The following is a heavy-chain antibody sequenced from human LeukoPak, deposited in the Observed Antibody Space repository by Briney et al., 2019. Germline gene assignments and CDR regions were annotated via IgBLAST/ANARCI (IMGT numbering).Heavy chain of an antibody. CDR1: GYTFTSYY. Sequence: RASVKVSCNASGYTFTSYYMHWVRQAPGQGLEWMGRINPSGGSTSYAQKFQGRVTMTRDMSTSTVYMELSSLRSEDTAVYYCARGGGIAASHRHRIYYMDVWGKGTTVTVSS. D-gene: IGHD6-6*01. CDR3: ARGGGIAASHRHRIYYMDV. J-gene: IGHJ6*03. CDR2: INPSGGST. V-gene: IGHV1-46*01.